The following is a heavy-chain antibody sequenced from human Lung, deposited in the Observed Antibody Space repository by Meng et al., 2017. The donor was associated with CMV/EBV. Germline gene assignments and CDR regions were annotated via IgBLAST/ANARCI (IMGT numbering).Heavy chain of an antibody. CDR2: IYNGGTI. V-gene: IGHV4-30-4*08. CDR1: GGSITSAGYH. J-gene: IGHJ4*02. Sequence: VPGGSITSAGYHWTWIRQPPGKGLEWLGYIYNGGTIDYRPSLKSRLTLSFDASKTQFSLKLTSVTAADTAVYFCARDASGSGSFLTWGQGILVTVSS. D-gene: IGHD3-10*01. CDR3: ARDASGSGSFLT.